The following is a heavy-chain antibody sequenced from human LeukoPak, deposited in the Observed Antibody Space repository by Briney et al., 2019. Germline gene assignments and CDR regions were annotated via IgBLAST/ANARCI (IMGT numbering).Heavy chain of an antibody. CDR1: GASIRSYY. J-gene: IGHJ4*02. D-gene: IGHD2-2*01. V-gene: IGHV4-59*01. CDR2: MYNSGST. Sequence: PSETLSLTCTVSGASIRSYYWSWLRQPPGRALEWIGYMYNSGSTYYNPSLKSRVTISGDTSKNQFSLKLTSVTAADTAVYYCARLGGPAAVDYWGQGTLVTVSS. CDR3: ARLGGPAAVDY.